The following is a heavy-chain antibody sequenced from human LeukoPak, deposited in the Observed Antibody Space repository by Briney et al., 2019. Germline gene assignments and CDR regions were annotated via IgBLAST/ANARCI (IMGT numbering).Heavy chain of an antibody. D-gene: IGHD2-15*01. Sequence: GGSLRLSCEASGFTFSSYSMNWVRQAPGKGLEWVSSISNSSSYIYYADSVKGRFTISRDNAKNSLYLQMNSLRAEDTAVYYCARGAYCSGGSCYSGYYYGMDVWGQGTTVTVSS. CDR1: GFTFSSYS. J-gene: IGHJ6*02. V-gene: IGHV3-21*01. CDR3: ARGAYCSGGSCYSGYYYGMDV. CDR2: ISNSSSYI.